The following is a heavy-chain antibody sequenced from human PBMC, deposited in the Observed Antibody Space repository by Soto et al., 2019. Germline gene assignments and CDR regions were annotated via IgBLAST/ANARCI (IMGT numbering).Heavy chain of an antibody. CDR1: GFTFSSYE. CDR3: ARGRNSSGYYYDYYFDY. D-gene: IGHD3-22*01. Sequence: EVQLVESGGGLVQPGGSLRLSCAASGFTFSSYEMNWVRQAPGKGLEWVSYISSSGSTIYYADSVKGRFTISRDNAKNSLYLQMNSLRAEDTAVYYCARGRNSSGYYYDYYFDYWGQGTLVTVSS. CDR2: ISSSGSTI. J-gene: IGHJ4*02. V-gene: IGHV3-48*03.